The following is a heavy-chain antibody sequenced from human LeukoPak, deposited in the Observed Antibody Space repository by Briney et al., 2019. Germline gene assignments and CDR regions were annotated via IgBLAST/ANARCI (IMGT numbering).Heavy chain of an antibody. D-gene: IGHD6-13*01. CDR1: EFTFRRYW. V-gene: IGHV3-7*01. Sequence: GGSLRLSCVASEFTFRRYWMSWVRQAPGGGLEWVANIKQDGREIYYVDSVKGRFTISRDNAKKSLYLQMNSLRAEDTAVYYCARSYSRFDYWGQGTLVTVSS. J-gene: IGHJ4*02. CDR3: ARSYSRFDY. CDR2: IKQDGREI.